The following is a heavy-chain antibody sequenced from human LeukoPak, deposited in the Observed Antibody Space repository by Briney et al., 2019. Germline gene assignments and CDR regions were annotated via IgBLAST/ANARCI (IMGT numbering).Heavy chain of an antibody. V-gene: IGHV3-30*02. CDR1: GFTFSRYG. CDR2: IRYDGSNK. CDR3: AKGSGSYPLAALGP. J-gene: IGHJ5*02. D-gene: IGHD1-26*01. Sequence: GGSLRLSCAASGFTFSRYGMHWVRQAPGKGLEWVAFIRYDGSNKYYADSVKGRFTISRDNSKNTLYLQMNSLRAEDTAVYYCAKGSGSYPLAALGPWGQGTLVTVSS.